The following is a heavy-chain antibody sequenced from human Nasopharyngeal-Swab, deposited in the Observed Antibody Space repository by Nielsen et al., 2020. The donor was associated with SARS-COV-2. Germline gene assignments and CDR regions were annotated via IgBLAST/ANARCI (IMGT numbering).Heavy chain of an antibody. CDR1: GFTVSSNY. D-gene: IGHD3-22*01. V-gene: IGHV3-53*04. CDR2: IYSGGST. CDR3: ASRRSPTYYDSSAIYYYYGMGV. Sequence: GESLKISCAASGFTVSSNYMSWVRQAPGKGLEWVSVIYSGGSTYYADSVKGRFTISRHNSKNTLYLQMNSLRAEDTAVYYCASRRSPTYYDSSAIYYYYGMGVWGQGTTVTVSS. J-gene: IGHJ6*02.